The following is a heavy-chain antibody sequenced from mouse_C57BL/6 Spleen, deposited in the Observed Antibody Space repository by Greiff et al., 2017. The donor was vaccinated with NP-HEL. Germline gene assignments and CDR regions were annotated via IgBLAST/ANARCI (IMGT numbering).Heavy chain of an antibody. V-gene: IGHV1-55*01. CDR3: ARLELGRGYFDY. D-gene: IGHD4-1*01. J-gene: IGHJ2*01. CDR2: IYPGSGST. Sequence: QVQLQQPGAELVKPGASVKMSCKASGYTFTSYWITWVKQRPGQGLEWIGDIYPGSGSTNYIEKFKSKATLTVDTSSSTAYMQLSSLTSEDSAVYYCARLELGRGYFDYWGQGTTLTVSS. CDR1: GYTFTSYW.